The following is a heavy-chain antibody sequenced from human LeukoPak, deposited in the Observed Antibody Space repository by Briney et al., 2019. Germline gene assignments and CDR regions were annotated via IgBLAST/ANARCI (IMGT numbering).Heavy chain of an antibody. CDR2: INPGGSA. Sequence: PSETLSLTCAVHGGSFSGYHWSWIRQPPGKGLEWIGEINPGGSANHNPSLTGRVTISLDTSKNQFSLNLNSVTAADTAVYFCARGPIVADTGYFDAWGQGALVTVSS. D-gene: IGHD5-12*01. CDR3: ARGPIVADTGYFDA. CDR1: GGSFSGYH. V-gene: IGHV4-34*01. J-gene: IGHJ4*02.